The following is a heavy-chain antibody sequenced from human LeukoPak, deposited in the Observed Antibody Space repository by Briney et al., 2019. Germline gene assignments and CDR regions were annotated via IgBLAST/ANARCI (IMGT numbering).Heavy chain of an antibody. D-gene: IGHD6-13*01. CDR1: GYTFTSYY. J-gene: IGHJ6*02. Sequence: ASVKVSCKASGYTFTSYYMHWVRQAPGQGLEWMGTINPSGGSTSYAQKFQGRVTITADKSTSTAYMELSSLRSEDTAVYYCARDPTGVVAAAGYYYYGMDVWGQGTTVTVSS. V-gene: IGHV1-46*01. CDR3: ARDPTGVVAAAGYYYYGMDV. CDR2: INPSGGST.